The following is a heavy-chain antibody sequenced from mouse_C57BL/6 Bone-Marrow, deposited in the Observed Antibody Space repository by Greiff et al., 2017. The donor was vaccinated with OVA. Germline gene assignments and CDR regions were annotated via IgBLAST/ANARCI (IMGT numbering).Heavy chain of an antibody. CDR1: GYTFTDYY. Sequence: EVQLQESGPVLVKPGASVKMSCKASGYTFTDYYMNWVKQSHGKSLEWIGVINPYNGGTSYNQKFKGKATLTVDKSSSTAYMELNSLTSEDSAVYYCARSPDSSGYGFDYWGQGTTLTVSS. D-gene: IGHD3-2*02. V-gene: IGHV1-19*01. CDR3: ARSPDSSGYGFDY. J-gene: IGHJ2*01. CDR2: INPYNGGT.